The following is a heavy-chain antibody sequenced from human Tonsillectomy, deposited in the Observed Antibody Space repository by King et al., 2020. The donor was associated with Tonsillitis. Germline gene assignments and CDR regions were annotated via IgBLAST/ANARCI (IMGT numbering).Heavy chain of an antibody. CDR2: IYYSGST. V-gene: IGHV4-59*01. J-gene: IGHJ4*02. CDR1: GGSISSYY. Sequence: QLQESGPGLVKPSETLSLTCTVSGGSISSYYWSWIRQPPGKGLEWIGYIYYSGSTTYNPSLKSRVTISVDTSKNQFSLKLSSVTAADTAVYYCARDRFFSGSWGQGTLVTVSS. D-gene: IGHD3-3*01. CDR3: ARDRFFSGS.